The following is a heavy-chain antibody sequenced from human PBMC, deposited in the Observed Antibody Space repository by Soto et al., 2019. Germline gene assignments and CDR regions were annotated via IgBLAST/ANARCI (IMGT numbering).Heavy chain of an antibody. CDR2: ISYDGSNK. CDR3: ARDVESGSSQYYYYYYGMDV. D-gene: IGHD1-26*01. V-gene: IGHV3-30-3*01. CDR1: GFNFNSYA. J-gene: IGHJ6*02. Sequence: PGGSQRHSCAASGFNFNSYAMHWVRQAPGKGLEWVAVISYDGSNKYYADSVKGRFTISRDNSKNTLYLQMNSLSADDTAVYYCARDVESGSSQYYYYYYGMDVWGQGTTVTGFS.